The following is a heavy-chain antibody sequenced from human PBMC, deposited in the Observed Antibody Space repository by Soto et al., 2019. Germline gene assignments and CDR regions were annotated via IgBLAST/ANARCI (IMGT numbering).Heavy chain of an antibody. V-gene: IGHV4-30-4*01. J-gene: IGHJ4*02. CDR3: ARVVEWELLYYFDY. CDR1: GGSISSGDYY. CDR2: IYYSGST. Sequence: PSETLSLTCTVSGGSISSGDYYWSWIRQPPGKGLEWIGYIYYSGSTYYNPSLKSRVTISVDTSKNQFSLKLSSVTAADTAVYYCARVVEWELLYYFDYWGQGTLVTVSS. D-gene: IGHD1-26*01.